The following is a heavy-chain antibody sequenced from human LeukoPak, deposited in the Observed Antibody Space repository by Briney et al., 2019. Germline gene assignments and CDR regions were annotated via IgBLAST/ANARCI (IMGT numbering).Heavy chain of an antibody. V-gene: IGHV4-39*01. Sequence: SRVTISVDTSKNQFSLKLSSVTAADTAVYYCATRKMDAFDIWGQGTMVTVSS. J-gene: IGHJ3*02. CDR3: ATRKMDAFDI.